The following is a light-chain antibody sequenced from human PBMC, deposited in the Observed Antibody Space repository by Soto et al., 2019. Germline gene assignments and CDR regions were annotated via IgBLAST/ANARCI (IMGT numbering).Light chain of an antibody. CDR1: SSNIGNNA. CDR2: YDD. CDR3: AAWDDGLKAYV. J-gene: IGLJ1*01. V-gene: IGLV1-36*01. Sequence: QSVLTQPPSVSDAPRQRVTISCSGSSSNIGNNAVNWYQQLPGQAPKIVIYYDDLLTSGVSDRFSGSKSGTSASLAISALQSDYEPNYNCAAWDDGLKAYVFGPGTK.